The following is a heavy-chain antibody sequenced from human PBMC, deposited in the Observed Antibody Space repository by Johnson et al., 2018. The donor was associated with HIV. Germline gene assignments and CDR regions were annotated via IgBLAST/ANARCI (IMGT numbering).Heavy chain of an antibody. CDR1: GFTFSSYA. V-gene: IGHV3-30*04. CDR3: ARGGYYDSSGSAFDI. Sequence: QVQLVESGGGVVQPGRSLRLSCAASGFTFSSYAMHWVRQAPGKGPVWVAVMWYAGSNKYYAASVTGGFSISCDNAKNTLHLQMNSLRAEDTAVYYCARGGYYDSSGSAFDIWGQGTMVTVSS. J-gene: IGHJ3*02. CDR2: MWYAGSNK. D-gene: IGHD3-22*01.